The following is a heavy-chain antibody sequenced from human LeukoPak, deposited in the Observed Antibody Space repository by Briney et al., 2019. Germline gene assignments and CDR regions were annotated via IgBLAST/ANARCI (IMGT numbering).Heavy chain of an antibody. CDR1: GYSISSGYY. D-gene: IGHD6-6*01. CDR3: ARLGGLSIAARPIDY. Sequence: KSSETLSLTCTVSGYSISSGYYWGWIRQPPGKGLDWIGSIYHSGSTYYNPSLKSRVTISVDTSKNQFSLKLSSVTAADTAVYYCARLGGLSIAARPIDYWGQGTLVTVSS. J-gene: IGHJ4*02. CDR2: IYHSGST. V-gene: IGHV4-38-2*02.